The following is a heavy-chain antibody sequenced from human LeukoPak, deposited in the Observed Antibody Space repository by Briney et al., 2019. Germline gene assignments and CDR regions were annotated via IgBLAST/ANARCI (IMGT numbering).Heavy chain of an antibody. V-gene: IGHV1-46*01. CDR2: INPSGGST. J-gene: IGHJ5*02. Sequence: GASVKVSCKASGYTFTSHHIHWVRQAPGQGHEWMGIINPSGGSTNYGQKFQGRVTMTRDMSTSTVYMELSSLRSDDTAVYYCARVGHLSLGIAVPTRRGFDPWGQGTLVTVSS. CDR3: ARVGHLSLGIAVPTRRGFDP. D-gene: IGHD6-19*01. CDR1: GYTFTSHH.